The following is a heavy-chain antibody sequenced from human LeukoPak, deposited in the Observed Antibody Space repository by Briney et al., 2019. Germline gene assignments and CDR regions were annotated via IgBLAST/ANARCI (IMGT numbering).Heavy chain of an antibody. CDR2: IYHSGST. Sequence: SETLSLTCAVSGVSISISNWWSWVRQPPGRGLEWIGEIYHSGSTNYNPSLKSRVTFSVDKSKDQFSLKLSSMTAADTAVYYCATANGGRDYWGQGTLVIVPP. CDR3: ATANGGRDY. D-gene: IGHD2-8*01. V-gene: IGHV4-4*02. J-gene: IGHJ4*02. CDR1: GVSISISNW.